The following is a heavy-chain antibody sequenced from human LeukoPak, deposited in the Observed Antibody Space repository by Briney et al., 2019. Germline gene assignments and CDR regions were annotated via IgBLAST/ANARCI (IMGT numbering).Heavy chain of an antibody. V-gene: IGHV4-4*02. Sequence: PSETLSLTCAVSGGSISSSNWWSWVRQPPGKGLEWIGEIYHSGSTNYNPSLKSRVTISVDTSKNQFSLKLSSVTAADTAVYYCASLLGYQLHPHNWFDPWGQGTLVTVSS. CDR3: ASLLGYQLHPHNWFDP. J-gene: IGHJ5*02. CDR1: GGSISSSNW. D-gene: IGHD2-2*01. CDR2: IYHSGST.